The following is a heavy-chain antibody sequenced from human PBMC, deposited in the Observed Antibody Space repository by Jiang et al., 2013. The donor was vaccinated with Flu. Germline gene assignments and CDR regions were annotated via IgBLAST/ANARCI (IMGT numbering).Heavy chain of an antibody. J-gene: IGHJ5*02. D-gene: IGHD2/OR15-2a*01. CDR3: ARLHGITSNMNSPNWFDP. CDR1: GYSFTTYW. Sequence: VQLVESGAEVKKPGESLKISCKASGYSFTTYWIGWVRQMPGKGLEWVGIIYPGDSDARYSPSFEGQVTISTDNSINTAYLHWSSLRASDTAIYYCARLHGITSNMNSPNWFDPWGQGTLVTVSS. V-gene: IGHV5-51*01. CDR2: IYPGDSDA.